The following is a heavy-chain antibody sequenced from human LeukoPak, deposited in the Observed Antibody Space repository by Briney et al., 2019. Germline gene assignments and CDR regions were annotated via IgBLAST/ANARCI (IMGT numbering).Heavy chain of an antibody. V-gene: IGHV1-18*01. CDR2: ISAYNGNT. CDR1: GYTFTSYG. CDR3: ASSIAAAGGFDY. D-gene: IGHD6-13*01. J-gene: IGHJ4*02. Sequence: ASVKVSCKASGYTFTSYGISWVRQAPGQGPEWMGWISAYNGNTNYAQKLQGRVTMTTDTSTSTAYMEPRSLRSDDTAVYYCASSIAAAGGFDYWGQGTLVTVSS.